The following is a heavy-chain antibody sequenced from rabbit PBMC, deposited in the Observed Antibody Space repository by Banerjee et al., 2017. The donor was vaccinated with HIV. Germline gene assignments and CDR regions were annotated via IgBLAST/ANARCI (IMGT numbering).Heavy chain of an antibody. CDR2: INTSSGNT. CDR1: GFSFSSNA. Sequence: QQQLEESGGDLVKPGASLTLTCTASGFSFSSNAMCWVRQAPGKGLEWIACINTSSGNTVYASWAKGRFTISKTSSTTVTLQMTSLTAADTATYFCARDLAGVVGWNFGLWGQGTLVTVS. CDR3: ARDLAGVVGWNFGL. D-gene: IGHD4-1*01. J-gene: IGHJ3*01. V-gene: IGHV1S45*01.